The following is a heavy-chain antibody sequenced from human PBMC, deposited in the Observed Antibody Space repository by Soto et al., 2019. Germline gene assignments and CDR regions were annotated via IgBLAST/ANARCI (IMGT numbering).Heavy chain of an antibody. V-gene: IGHV3-30-3*01. CDR2: ISYDGSDT. Sequence: SLRLSCAASGFNFGREAMSWVRQDPGKGLQWVASISYDGSDTLYINSVKGRFTISRDNSKRTVDLQMKSLKPEDTAVYYCAKDWGLGMWGQGTQVTVSS. J-gene: IGHJ4*02. CDR3: AKDWGLGM. D-gene: IGHD3-16*01. CDR1: GFNFGREA.